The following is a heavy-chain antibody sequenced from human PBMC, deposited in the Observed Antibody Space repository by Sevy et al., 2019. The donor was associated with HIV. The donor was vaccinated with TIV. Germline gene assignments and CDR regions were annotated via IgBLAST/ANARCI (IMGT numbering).Heavy chain of an antibody. D-gene: IGHD3-10*01. CDR1: GFTFSSYG. V-gene: IGHV3-30*18. CDR2: ISYDGSNK. Sequence: GGSLRLSCAASGFTFSSYGMHWVRQAPGKGLEWVAVISYDGSNKYYADSVKGRFTISRDNSKNTLYLQMNSLRAEDTAVYYWAKVNGSGRSHYYYYGMDVWGQGTTVTVSS. J-gene: IGHJ6*02. CDR3: AKVNGSGRSHYYYYGMDV.